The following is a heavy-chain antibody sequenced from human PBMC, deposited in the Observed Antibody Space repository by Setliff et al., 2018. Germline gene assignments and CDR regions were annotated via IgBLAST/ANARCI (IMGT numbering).Heavy chain of an antibody. J-gene: IGHJ3*01. Sequence: ASVKVSCKASAHIFKSYGISWVRQAPGQGLEWVGWISSYNDVTSYAQRFQGRVTLTTDTSTSAAYMELRTLRSDDTAVYYCAISTVSICSGGNCPNAFDVWGQGTMVTVSS. CDR3: AISTVSICSGGNCPNAFDV. CDR2: ISSYNDVT. CDR1: AHIFKSYG. D-gene: IGHD2-15*01. V-gene: IGHV1-18*01.